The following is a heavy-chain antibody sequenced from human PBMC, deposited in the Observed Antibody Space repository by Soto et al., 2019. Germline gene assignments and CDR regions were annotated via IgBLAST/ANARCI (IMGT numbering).Heavy chain of an antibody. J-gene: IGHJ6*02. CDR3: AREDCSGGSCYPLYGMDV. Sequence: GASVKVSCKASGGTFSSYAISWVRQAPGQGLEWMGGIIPIFGTANYAQKFQGRVTITADESTSTAYMELSSLRSEDTAVYYCAREDCSGGSCYPLYGMDVWGQGTTVTVSS. D-gene: IGHD2-15*01. V-gene: IGHV1-69*13. CDR1: GGTFSSYA. CDR2: IIPIFGTA.